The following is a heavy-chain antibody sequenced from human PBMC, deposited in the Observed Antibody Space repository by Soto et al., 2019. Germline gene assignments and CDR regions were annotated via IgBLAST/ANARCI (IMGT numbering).Heavy chain of an antibody. CDR2: ISGSGSCT. CDR1: GFTFSSYA. J-gene: IGHJ4*02. D-gene: IGHD3-3*01. Sequence: PGGSLKLSCAASGFTFSSYAMSWVRQAPGKGLEWVSAISGSGSCTYYADSVKGRFTISRDNAKNSLHLEMNGLRAEDTAAYYCARLRSGYYFDGWGQGSLVTVSS. V-gene: IGHV3-23*01. CDR3: ARLRSGYYFDG.